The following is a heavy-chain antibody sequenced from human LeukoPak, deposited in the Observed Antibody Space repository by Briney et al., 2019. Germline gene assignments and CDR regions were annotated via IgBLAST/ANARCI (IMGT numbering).Heavy chain of an antibody. V-gene: IGHV3-23*01. D-gene: IGHD3-16*01. CDR2: ISGSGGST. Sequence: SGGSLRLSCAASGVTFSSYAMNWVRQAPGKGLEWVSSISGSGGSTYYADSVKGRFIISRDNSKNTLYLQMNSLGPEDTALYHCAKSLVSYFRGMDVWGKGTPVTVSS. CDR3: AKSLVSYFRGMDV. J-gene: IGHJ6*04. CDR1: GVTFSSYA.